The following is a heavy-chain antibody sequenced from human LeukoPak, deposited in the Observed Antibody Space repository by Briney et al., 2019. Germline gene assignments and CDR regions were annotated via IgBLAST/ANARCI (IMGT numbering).Heavy chain of an antibody. V-gene: IGHV4-4*07. J-gene: IGHJ4*02. CDR1: GGSISNYL. D-gene: IGHD3-10*01. Sequence: SETLSLTCTVSGGSISNYLRSWIRQPAGKGLERIGHIYTSGITHYNPSLKSRLTISLDTSKSQFSLQLNSLTAADTAVYYCARAEGSGSGAYTLDYWGQGILVTVSS. CDR2: IYTSGIT. CDR3: ARAEGSGSGAYTLDY.